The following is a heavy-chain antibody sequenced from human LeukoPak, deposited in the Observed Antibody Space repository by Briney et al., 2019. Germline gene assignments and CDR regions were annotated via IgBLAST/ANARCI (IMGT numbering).Heavy chain of an antibody. CDR3: ARDSGSYLQPTDY. D-gene: IGHD1-26*01. J-gene: IGHJ4*02. CDR1: GFTFSSYA. Sequence: GGSLRLSCAASGFTFSSYAMSWVRQAPGKGLEWVSGMSGSGGSTYYADSVKGRFTISRDNSKNTLYLQMDSLRAEDTAVYHCARDSGSYLQPTDYWGQGTLVTVSS. V-gene: IGHV3-23*01. CDR2: MSGSGGST.